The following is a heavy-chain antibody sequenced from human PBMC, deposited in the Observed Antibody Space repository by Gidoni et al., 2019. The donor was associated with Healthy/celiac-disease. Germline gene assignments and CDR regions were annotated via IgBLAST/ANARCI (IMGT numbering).Heavy chain of an antibody. Sequence: QVQLQQWGAGLLKPSETLSLTCAVYGGSFSGYYWSWIRPPPGKGLEWIGEINHSGSTNYNPSLKSRVTISVDTSKNQFSLKLSSVTAADTAVYYCARDIVGASRSDDAFDIWGQGTMVTVSS. CDR1: GGSFSGYY. V-gene: IGHV4-34*01. D-gene: IGHD1-26*01. CDR3: ARDIVGASRSDDAFDI. J-gene: IGHJ3*02. CDR2: INHSGST.